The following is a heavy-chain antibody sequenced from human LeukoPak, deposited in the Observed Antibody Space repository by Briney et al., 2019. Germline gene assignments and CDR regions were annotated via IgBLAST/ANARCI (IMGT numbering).Heavy chain of an antibody. CDR1: GFTFSDYS. D-gene: IGHD6-19*01. V-gene: IGHV3-21*06. Sequence: GGSLRLSCAASGFTFSDYSINWVRQAPGKGLEWVSSISSSSTYIYYADSVKGRFTISRDNAKNSLYLRMNSLRAEDTAVYYCARDSSSSGWYGGEYYFDYWGQGTLVTVSS. CDR2: ISSSSTYI. J-gene: IGHJ4*02. CDR3: ARDSSSSGWYGGEYYFDY.